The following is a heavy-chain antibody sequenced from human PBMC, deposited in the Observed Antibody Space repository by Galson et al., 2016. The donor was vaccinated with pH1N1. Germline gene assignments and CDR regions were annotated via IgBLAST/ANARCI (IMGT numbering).Heavy chain of an antibody. CDR1: GFTFSSYG. J-gene: IGHJ6*02. D-gene: IGHD4-17*01. Sequence: SLRLSCAASGFTFSSYGMHWVRQAPGKGLEWVAVISYDGSNKYYADSVKGRFTISRDNSKNTQYLQMNSLRAEDTAVYYCAAPLHYDYGDYEGLDYYYGMDVWGQGTTVTVSS. CDR3: AAPLHYDYGDYEGLDYYYGMDV. V-gene: IGHV3-30*03. CDR2: ISYDGSNK.